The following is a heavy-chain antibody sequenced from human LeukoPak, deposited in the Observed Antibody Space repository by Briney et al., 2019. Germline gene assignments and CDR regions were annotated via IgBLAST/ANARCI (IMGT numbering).Heavy chain of an antibody. CDR2: IIPIFGTA. D-gene: IGHD1-7*01. Sequence: SVKVSCKASGGTFSSYAISWVRQAPGQGLEWMGGIIPIFGTANYAQKFQGRVTITADESTSTAYMELSSLRSEDTAVYYCAKDLVGHDWNYVLGFDYWGQGTLVTVSS. J-gene: IGHJ4*02. CDR1: GGTFSSYA. CDR3: AKDLVGHDWNYVLGFDY. V-gene: IGHV1-69*13.